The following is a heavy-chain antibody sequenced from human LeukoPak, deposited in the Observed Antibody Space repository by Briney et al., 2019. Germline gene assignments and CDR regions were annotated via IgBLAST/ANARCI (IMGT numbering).Heavy chain of an antibody. Sequence: GASVKVSCKASGGTFSSYAISWVRQAPGQGLEWMGGNIPIFGTANYAQKFQGRVTITTDESTSTAYMELSSLRSEDTAVYYCARGPPYSSSWYHWSYYYYMDVWGKGTTVTVSS. V-gene: IGHV1-69*05. D-gene: IGHD6-13*01. CDR1: GGTFSSYA. J-gene: IGHJ6*03. CDR3: ARGPPYSSSWYHWSYYYYMDV. CDR2: NIPIFGTA.